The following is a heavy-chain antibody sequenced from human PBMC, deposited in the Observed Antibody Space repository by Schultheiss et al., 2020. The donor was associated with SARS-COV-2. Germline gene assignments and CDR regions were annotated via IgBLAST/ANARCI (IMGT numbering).Heavy chain of an antibody. CDR3: ARALLRGAFDI. V-gene: IGHV4-34*01. Sequence: SETLSLTCAVYGGSFSGYYWSWIRQPPGKGLEWIGEINHSGSTNYNPSLKSRVTISVDMSKNQFSLKLSSVTAADTAVYYCARALLRGAFDIWGQGTMVTVSS. CDR1: GGSFSGYY. D-gene: IGHD3-16*01. CDR2: INHSGST. J-gene: IGHJ3*02.